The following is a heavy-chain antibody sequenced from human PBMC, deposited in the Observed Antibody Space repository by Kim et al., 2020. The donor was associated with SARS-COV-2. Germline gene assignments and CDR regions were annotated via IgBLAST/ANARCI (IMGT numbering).Heavy chain of an antibody. CDR1: GFTFSSYC. Sequence: GGSLRLSCAASGFTFSSYCMHWVRQAPGKGLVWVSRINSDGSNTDYADSVKGRITISRDNAKNTLYLQMNSLRAEDTAVYYCARDPSGKVVDYWGQGTLVTVSS. CDR2: INSDGSNT. J-gene: IGHJ4*01. V-gene: IGHV3-74*01. D-gene: IGHD1-26*01. CDR3: ARDPSGKVVDY.